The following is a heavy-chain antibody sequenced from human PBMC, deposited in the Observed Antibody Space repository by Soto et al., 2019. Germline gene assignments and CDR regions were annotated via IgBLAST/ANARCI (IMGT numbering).Heavy chain of an antibody. Sequence: GGSLRLSCVASEFTFSSYEMNWVRQAPGKGLEWVSYISSSGGTIYYTDSVKGRFTISRDNAKKSLYLQMNSLRAEDTAVYYCVRFGGAAAGPGDYWGQGTLVTVSS. J-gene: IGHJ4*02. CDR1: EFTFSSYE. V-gene: IGHV3-48*03. D-gene: IGHD6-13*01. CDR3: VRFGGAAAGPGDY. CDR2: ISSSGGTI.